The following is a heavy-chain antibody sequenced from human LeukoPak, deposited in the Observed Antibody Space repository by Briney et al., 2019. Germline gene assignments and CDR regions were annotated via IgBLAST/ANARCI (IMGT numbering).Heavy chain of an antibody. CDR2: INHSGSTS. J-gene: IGHJ6*02. V-gene: IGHV4-34*01. D-gene: IGHD6-19*01. CDR1: GESFSGYF. Sequence: SETLSLTCAVYGESFSGYFWNWIRQPPGKGLEWIGEINHSGSTSNHNPSLKSRVTISVDTSKNQFSLKLSSVTAADTAVYYCARVRVVDPWLAYLYYYYGMDVWGQGTTVTVSS. CDR3: ARVRVVDPWLAYLYYYYGMDV.